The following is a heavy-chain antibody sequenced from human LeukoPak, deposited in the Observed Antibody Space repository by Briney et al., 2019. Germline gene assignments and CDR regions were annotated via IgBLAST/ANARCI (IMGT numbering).Heavy chain of an antibody. J-gene: IGHJ4*02. CDR1: GYTFTRHS. CDR3: ARDLNSIDFDY. V-gene: IGHV7-4-1*01. CDR2: INTNTGNP. D-gene: IGHD2-21*01. Sequence: GAPVKVSCKASGYTFTRHSINWMRQAPGQGLEWMGWINTNTGNPTYAQGFTGRFVFSLDTSVSTAYLQIGSLKAEDTAVYYCARDLNSIDFDYWGQGTLVTVSS.